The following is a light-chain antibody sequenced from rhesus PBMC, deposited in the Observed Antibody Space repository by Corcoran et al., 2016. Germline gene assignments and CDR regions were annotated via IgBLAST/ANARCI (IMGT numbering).Light chain of an antibody. V-gene: IGKV1-69*01. CDR3: QQHDNSPLT. CDR1: QGISNW. CDR2: RAS. J-gene: IGKJ4*01. Sequence: DIQMTQSPSSLSASVGDRVTITCRASQGISNWLAWYQQKPGKAPKPLIFRASNLETGVPSGCSGSGYGTDFTLTISSLQPEDIATYYCQQHDNSPLTFGGGTKVELK.